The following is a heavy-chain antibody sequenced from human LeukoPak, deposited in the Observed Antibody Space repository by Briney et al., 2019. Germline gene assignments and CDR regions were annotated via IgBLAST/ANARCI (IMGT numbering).Heavy chain of an antibody. Sequence: GRSLRLSCAASGFNFSTYAMHWVRQAPGRGLEWVALIWHDASHTFYTDSVKGRFTISRDNSKNTVYLQMNSLGGEDTAVYYCAREIFGSGSYPGYWGQGTLVTVSS. J-gene: IGHJ4*02. CDR1: GFNFSTYA. D-gene: IGHD3-10*01. CDR2: IWHDASHT. CDR3: AREIFGSGSYPGY. V-gene: IGHV3-33*01.